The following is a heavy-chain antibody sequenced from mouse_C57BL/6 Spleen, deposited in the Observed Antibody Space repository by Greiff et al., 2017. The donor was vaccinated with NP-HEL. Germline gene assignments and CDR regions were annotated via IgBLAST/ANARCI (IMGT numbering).Heavy chain of an antibody. CDR1: GFTFSSYA. J-gene: IGHJ4*01. Sequence: EVKLVESGEGLVKPGGSLKLSCAASGFTFSSYAMSWVRQTPEKRLEWVAYISSGGDYIYYADTVQGRFTISRDNARNTLYLQMSSLKSEDTAMYYCTRENYDGYRYYAMDYWGQGTSVTVSS. V-gene: IGHV5-9-1*02. CDR2: ISSGGDYI. CDR3: TRENYDGYRYYAMDY. D-gene: IGHD2-3*01.